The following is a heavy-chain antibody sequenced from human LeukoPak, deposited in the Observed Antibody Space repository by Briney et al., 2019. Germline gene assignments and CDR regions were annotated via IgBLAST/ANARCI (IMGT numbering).Heavy chain of an antibody. Sequence: GGSLRLSCAASGFTFNTYSMNWVRQAPGKGLEWVSSISSSSRYIYYADSVRGRFTISRDNAKNSLYLQMNSLRAEDTAVYYCARLGKGFERVDYDFWSGYYIGYWGQGTLVTVSS. CDR1: GFTFNTYS. V-gene: IGHV3-21*01. D-gene: IGHD3-3*01. CDR2: ISSSSRYI. J-gene: IGHJ4*02. CDR3: ARLGKGFERVDYDFWSGYYIGY.